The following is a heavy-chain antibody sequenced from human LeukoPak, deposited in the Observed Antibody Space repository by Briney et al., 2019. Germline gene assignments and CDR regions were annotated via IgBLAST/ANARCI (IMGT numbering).Heavy chain of an antibody. CDR3: ARFRSSSYNWFDP. Sequence: SDSLSITYIYSGGSSSSYYWSWIRQPPRKRLEWIGYIYTSGSTNYNPSLKGRVTISVDTSKNQFSLKLSSVTAADTAVYYCARFRSSSYNWFDPWGQGTLVTVSS. CDR2: IYTSGST. V-gene: IGHV4-4*09. CDR1: GGSSSSYY. J-gene: IGHJ5*02. D-gene: IGHD6-6*01.